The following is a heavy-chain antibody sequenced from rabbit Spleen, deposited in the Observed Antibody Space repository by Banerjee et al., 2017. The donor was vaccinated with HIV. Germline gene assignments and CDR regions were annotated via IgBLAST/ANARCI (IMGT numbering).Heavy chain of an antibody. J-gene: IGHJ4*01. CDR2: IYTAGGST. CDR1: GFSFSDIYW. Sequence: QQQLEESGGGLVQPEGSLTLTCTASGFSFSDIYWISWVRQAPGKGLEWIAYIYTAGGSTYYASWAKGRFTITRSTSLNTVTLQLNSLTAADTATYFGARLSSGAFNLWGPGTLVTVS. CDR3: ARLSSGAFNL. V-gene: IGHV1S45*01. D-gene: IGHD1-1*01.